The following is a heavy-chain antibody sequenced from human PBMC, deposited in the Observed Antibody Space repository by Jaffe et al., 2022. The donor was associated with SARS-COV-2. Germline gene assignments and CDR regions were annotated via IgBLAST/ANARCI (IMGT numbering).Heavy chain of an antibody. CDR1: GDSISTSNYY. V-gene: IGHV4-39*01. Sequence: QVQLQESGPGLVKPSETLSLTCTVSGDSISTSNYYWGWIRQPPGKGLEWIGSIYRSGNTYYNPSLKSRVTISVDTSKNQFSLRLSSVTAADTAVYYCARPSDYDTSAPALGVWGQGTTVTVSS. D-gene: IGHD3-22*01. CDR2: IYRSGNT. J-gene: IGHJ6*02. CDR3: ARPSDYDTSAPALGV.